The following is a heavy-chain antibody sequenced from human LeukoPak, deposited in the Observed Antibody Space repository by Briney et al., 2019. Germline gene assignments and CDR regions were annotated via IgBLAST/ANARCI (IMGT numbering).Heavy chain of an antibody. CDR3: AKAGRYNWNDVAFDI. V-gene: IGHV3-30*18. D-gene: IGHD1-1*01. CDR2: ISYDGSNK. J-gene: IGHJ3*02. Sequence: GGSLRLSCAASGFTFSSYGMHWVRQAPGKGLEWVAVISYDGSNKYYADSVKGRFTISRDNSKNTLYLQMNSLRAEDTAVYYCAKAGRYNWNDVAFDIWGQGTMVTVSS. CDR1: GFTFSSYG.